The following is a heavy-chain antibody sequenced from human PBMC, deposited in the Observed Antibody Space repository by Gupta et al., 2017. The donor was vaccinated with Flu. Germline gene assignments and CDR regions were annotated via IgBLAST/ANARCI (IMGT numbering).Heavy chain of an antibody. V-gene: IGHV3-74*03. CDR1: GFTFSSSY. CDR3: ATVTSGC. D-gene: IGHD4-17*01. Sequence: GESGGDLVQPGGSLRLSCAASGFTFSSSYLQWVRQAPGKGLVWVSRINPDGSSTTYAESVKGRFTISRDNAKNTLYLQMNSLGDDDTAVYYCATVTSGCWGQGTLVTVSS. J-gene: IGHJ4*02. CDR2: INPDGSST.